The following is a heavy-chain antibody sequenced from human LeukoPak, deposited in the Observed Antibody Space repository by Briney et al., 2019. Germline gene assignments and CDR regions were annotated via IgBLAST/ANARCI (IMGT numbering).Heavy chain of an antibody. V-gene: IGHV4-59*01. J-gene: IGHJ6*02. CDR3: ARDRLAVAGNYYYYGLDV. CDR1: GGSISSYY. CDR2: IYYSGTT. D-gene: IGHD6-19*01. Sequence: PSETLSLTCTVSGGSISSYYWRWIRQPPGKGLEWIGYIYYSGTTKYNPSLKSRVTISVDTSKNQFSLKLSSVTAADTAVYYCARDRLAVAGNYYYYGLDVWGQGTTVTVSS.